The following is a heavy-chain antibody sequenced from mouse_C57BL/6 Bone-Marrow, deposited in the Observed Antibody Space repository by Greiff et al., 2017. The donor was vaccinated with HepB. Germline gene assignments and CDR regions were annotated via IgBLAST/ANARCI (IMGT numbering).Heavy chain of an antibody. CDR2: IRLKSDNYAT. V-gene: IGHV6-3*01. D-gene: IGHD1-1*01. CDR3: TAVTPVVATRYFDV. J-gene: IGHJ1*03. CDR1: GFTFSNYW. Sequence: GGSMTLSCVASGFTFSNYWMNWVRQSPEKGLEWVAQIRLKSDNYATHYAESVKGRFTISRDDSKSSVYLQMNNLKVEYTRIYSCTAVTPVVATRYFDVCGTVTTVTVSS.